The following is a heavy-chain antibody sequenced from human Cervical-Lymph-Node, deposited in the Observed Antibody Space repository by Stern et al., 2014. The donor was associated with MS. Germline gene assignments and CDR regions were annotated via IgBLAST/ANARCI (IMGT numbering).Heavy chain of an antibody. CDR1: GFTFDDYM. V-gene: IGHV3-43*01. J-gene: IGHJ4*02. CDR3: AKDIAGSGWYTFDY. D-gene: IGHD6-19*01. CDR2: ISWDGDST. Sequence: EVQLVESGGVVVQPGGSLRLSCAASGFTFDDYMMHWVRQAPGKGLEWVSLISWDGDSTYYADSVKGRFTISRDNSKNSLYLQMNSLRTEDTALYYCAKDIAGSGWYTFDYWGQGTLVTVSS.